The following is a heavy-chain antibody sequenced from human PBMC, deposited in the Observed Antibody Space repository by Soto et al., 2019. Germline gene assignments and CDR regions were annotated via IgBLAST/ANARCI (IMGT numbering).Heavy chain of an antibody. V-gene: IGHV3-30-3*01. Sequence: QVQLVESGGGVVQPGRSLRLSCAASGFTFSSYAMHWVRQAPGKGLEWVAVISYDGSNKYYADSVKGRFTISRDNSKNTLYLQMNSLRAEDTAVYYCARGYYYDSSGPGYWGQGTLVTGSS. CDR1: GFTFSSYA. D-gene: IGHD3-22*01. J-gene: IGHJ4*02. CDR2: ISYDGSNK. CDR3: ARGYYYDSSGPGY.